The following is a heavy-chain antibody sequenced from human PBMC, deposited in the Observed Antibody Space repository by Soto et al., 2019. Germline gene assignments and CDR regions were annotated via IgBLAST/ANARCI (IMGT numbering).Heavy chain of an antibody. CDR1: GFTFSSYW. J-gene: IGHJ4*02. CDR2: INSDGSST. V-gene: IGHV3-74*01. CDR3: ARGGGPIAVAGTLFY. Sequence: PGGSLRLCCAASGFTFSSYWMHWVRQAPGKGLVWVSRINSDGSSTSYADSVKGRFTISRDNAKNTLYLRMNSLRAEDTAVYYCARGGGPIAVAGTLFYWGQGTLVTVSS. D-gene: IGHD6-19*01.